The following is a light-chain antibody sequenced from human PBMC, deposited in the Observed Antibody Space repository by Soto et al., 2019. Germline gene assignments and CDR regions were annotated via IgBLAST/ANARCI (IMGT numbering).Light chain of an antibody. J-gene: IGKJ2*01. Sequence: ETVLTQSPGTLSLSPGERATVSCRASQSVGGSSLAWYQQRPGQAPRLLIYDTSKRATGIPDRFSGSGSGTDFTLTISSLQPEDFATYYCQQSYRTPHTFGQGTKLETK. CDR1: QSVGGSS. CDR2: DTS. V-gene: IGKV3D-20*02. CDR3: QQSYRTPHT.